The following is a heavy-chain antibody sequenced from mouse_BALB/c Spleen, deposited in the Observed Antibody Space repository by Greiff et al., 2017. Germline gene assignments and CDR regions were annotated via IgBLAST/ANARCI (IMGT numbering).Heavy chain of an antibody. CDR2: IRLKSNNYAT. Sequence: DVMLVESGGGLVQPGGSMKLSCVASGFTFSNYWMNWVRQSPEKGLEWVAEIRLKSNNYATHYAESVKGRFTISRDDSKSSVYLQMNNLRAEDTGIYYCTRSNWFDDGGQGTTLTVAS. D-gene: IGHD4-1*02. V-gene: IGHV6-6*02. J-gene: IGHJ2*01. CDR3: TRSNWFDD. CDR1: GFTFSNYW.